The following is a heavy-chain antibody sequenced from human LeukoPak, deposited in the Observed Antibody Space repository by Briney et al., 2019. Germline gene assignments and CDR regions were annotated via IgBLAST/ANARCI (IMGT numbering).Heavy chain of an antibody. CDR2: LNPNSGVT. CDR1: GYIFIDYY. D-gene: IGHD4-17*01. V-gene: IGHV1-2*02. CDR3: ARSRMTTIGWFDP. J-gene: IGHJ5*02. Sequence: ASVKVSCKTSGYIFIDYYLHWVRQAPGQGLEWMGWLNPNSGVTNYAQTFQGRVTMTRDTSMRTAYMELSRLRSDDTAAYYCARSRMTTIGWFDPWGQGTLVTVAS.